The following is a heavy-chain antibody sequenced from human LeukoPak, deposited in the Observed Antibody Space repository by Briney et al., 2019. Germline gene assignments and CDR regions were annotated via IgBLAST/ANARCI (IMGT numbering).Heavy chain of an antibody. CDR1: GFTFSSYG. Sequence: GRSLRLSCAASGFTFSSYGMHWVRQAPGKGLEWVSVIWYDGSNKYYADSVKGRFTISRDNSKNTLYLQMNSLRAEDTAVYYCARDTRGWLRLVALDNWGQGTLVTVSS. J-gene: IGHJ4*02. CDR2: IWYDGSNK. V-gene: IGHV3-33*01. CDR3: ARDTRGWLRLVALDN. D-gene: IGHD5-12*01.